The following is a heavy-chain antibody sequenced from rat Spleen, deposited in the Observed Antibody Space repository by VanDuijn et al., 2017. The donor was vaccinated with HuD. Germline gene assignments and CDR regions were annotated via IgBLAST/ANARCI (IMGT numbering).Heavy chain of an antibody. V-gene: IGHV5-22*01. J-gene: IGHJ4*01. Sequence: EVQLVESGGGLVQPGGSLKLSCAASGFTFSDYYMAWVRQAPMKGLEWVASITYEGSSTYHGDSVKGRFTISRDNTKSTLYLQMNSLRSEDTATYYCARHSSTYYVMDAWGQGASVTVSS. CDR1: GFTFSDYY. CDR2: ITYEGSST. CDR3: ARHSSTYYVMDA. D-gene: IGHD1-8*01.